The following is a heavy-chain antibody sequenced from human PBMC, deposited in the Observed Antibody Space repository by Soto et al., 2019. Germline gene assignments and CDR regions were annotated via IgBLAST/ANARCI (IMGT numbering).Heavy chain of an antibody. Sequence: EVQLVESGGGLVKPGGSLRLSCGASGLTFRTYSMSWVRQAPGKGLKWVSSISSSSSYIYYADSVKGRFTISRDNAKNSLYLQMNSLRAADTAVYYCARERWLDKRVETYFDPWGQGTLVTVSS. V-gene: IGHV3-21*01. CDR1: GLTFRTYS. CDR3: ARERWLDKRVETYFDP. D-gene: IGHD6-19*01. CDR2: ISSSSSYI. J-gene: IGHJ5*02.